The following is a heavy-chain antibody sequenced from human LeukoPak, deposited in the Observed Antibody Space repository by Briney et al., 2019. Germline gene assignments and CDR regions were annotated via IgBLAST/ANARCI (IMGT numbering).Heavy chain of an antibody. J-gene: IGHJ4*02. CDR3: ARAKVSDY. CDR1: GFTFSIYS. Sequence: GGSLRLSCEASGFTFSIYSISWFRQAPGKGLEWVSSITSRSSHIYYADSVKGRFTISRDNAKNSLYLQMNSLRAEDTAVYYCARAKVSDYWGQGTLVTVSS. CDR2: ITSRSSHI. V-gene: IGHV3-21*01. D-gene: IGHD1-14*01.